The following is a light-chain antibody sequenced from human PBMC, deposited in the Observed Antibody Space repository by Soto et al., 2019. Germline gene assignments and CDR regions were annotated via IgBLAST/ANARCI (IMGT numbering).Light chain of an antibody. CDR1: QSVSSN. V-gene: IGKV3-15*01. Sequence: EIVMTQSPATLSVPPGERATLSCRASQSVSSNFAWYQQKPGQAPRLLIYDASTRATGIPARFSGSGSGTEFTLTISSLQSEDFGLYYCHQYNNFWTFGQGTKVDIK. CDR3: HQYNNFWT. J-gene: IGKJ1*01. CDR2: DAS.